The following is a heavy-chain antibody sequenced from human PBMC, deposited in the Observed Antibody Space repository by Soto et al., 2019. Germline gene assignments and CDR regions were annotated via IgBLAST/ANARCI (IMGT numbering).Heavy chain of an antibody. CDR3: AHVGVLEQGLYRLEH. V-gene: IGHV2-5*01. D-gene: IGHD6-19*01. J-gene: IGHJ4*02. CDR1: GFSLTTTAVG. CDR2: IYWHDDK. Sequence: QITLKESGPSLVKPTQTLTLTCTFSGFSLTTTAVGVVWIRQPPGKALAWLALIYWHDDKHYSPSLRSRHAVTKDTTENQVVLTLTNVHPADTGTYVVAHVGVLEQGLYRLEHWGQGTVVTVSS.